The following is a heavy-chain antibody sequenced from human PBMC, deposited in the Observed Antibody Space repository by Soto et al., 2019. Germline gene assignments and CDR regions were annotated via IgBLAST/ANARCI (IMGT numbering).Heavy chain of an antibody. Sequence: PETLSLTCTVSGGSISSYYWSWIRQPPGKGLEWIGYIYYSGSTNYNPSLKSRVTISVDTSKNQFSLKLSSVTAADTAVYYCARVGCSSTSCYHDYYGMDVWGQGTTVTVSS. D-gene: IGHD2-2*01. CDR1: GGSISSYY. J-gene: IGHJ6*02. CDR3: ARVGCSSTSCYHDYYGMDV. V-gene: IGHV4-59*01. CDR2: IYYSGST.